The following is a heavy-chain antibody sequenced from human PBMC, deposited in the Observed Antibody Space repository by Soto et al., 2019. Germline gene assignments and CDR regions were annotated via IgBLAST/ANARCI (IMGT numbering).Heavy chain of an antibody. D-gene: IGHD2-2*01. V-gene: IGHV4-34*01. J-gene: IGHJ4*02. CDR1: GGSFSGYY. CDR3: ARAAVVPAAKTFDY. CDR2: INHSGST. Sequence: QVQLQQWGAGLLKPSETLSLTCAVYGGSFSGYYWSWIRQPPGKGLEWIGEINHSGSTNYNPSLKSRVTISVDTSKNQFSLKLSSVTAADTAVYYGARAAVVPAAKTFDYWGQGTLVTVSS.